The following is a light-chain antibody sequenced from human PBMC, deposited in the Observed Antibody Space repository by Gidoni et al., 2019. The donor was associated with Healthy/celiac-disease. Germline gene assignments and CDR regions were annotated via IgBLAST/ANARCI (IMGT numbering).Light chain of an antibody. V-gene: IGKV1-33*01. Sequence: IQMTQSPSSLSASVGDRVTITCQASQDISNYLNWYQQKPGKAPKLLIYDASNLETGVPSRVSGSGSGTDFTFTISSLQPEDIATYYCQQYDNLFTFXPXTKVDIK. CDR1: QDISNY. CDR3: QQYDNLFT. J-gene: IGKJ3*01. CDR2: DAS.